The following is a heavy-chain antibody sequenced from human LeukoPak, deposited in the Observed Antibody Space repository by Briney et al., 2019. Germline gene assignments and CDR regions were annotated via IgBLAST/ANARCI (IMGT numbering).Heavy chain of an antibody. CDR1: GGSVSSYY. J-gene: IGHJ3*02. CDR3: ARDPRLYCSSTSCYGGAFDI. Sequence: SETLSLTCTVSGGSVSSYYWSWIRQPPGKGLEWIGNIYYSGSTNYNPSLNSRVTISVDPSKNQFSLKLGSVTAADTAVYYCARDPRLYCSSTSCYGGAFDIWGQGTMVTVSS. V-gene: IGHV4-59*02. CDR2: IYYSGST. D-gene: IGHD2-2*01.